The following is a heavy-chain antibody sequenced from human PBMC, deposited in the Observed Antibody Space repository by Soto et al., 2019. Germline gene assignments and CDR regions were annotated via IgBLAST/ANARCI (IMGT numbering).Heavy chain of an antibody. CDR2: ISGFNGNT. J-gene: IGHJ2*01. CDR1: GNALPRHG. V-gene: IGHV1-18*04. CDR3: ATTGEDWYFDL. Sequence: QVQQLQSGTEVKKPGASVTVSYKPSGNALPRHGISWVRQAPGQGPEWMGWISGFNGNTVYAQKVQGRVSMTTDTSTNTAYMELRSLTSADTAVYNCATTGEDWYFDLWGRGTLVTVSS. D-gene: IGHD1-1*01.